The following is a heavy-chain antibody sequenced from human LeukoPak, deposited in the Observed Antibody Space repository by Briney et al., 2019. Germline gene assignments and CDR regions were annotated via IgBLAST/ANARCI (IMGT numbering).Heavy chain of an antibody. Sequence: GGSLRLSCAASGFTFSDYYMSWIRQAPGKRLEWVSYISSSGSTIYYADSVKGRFTISRDNAKNSLYLQMNSLRAEDTAVYYCARELAVAGTGNMYFDYWGQGTLVTVSS. CDR3: ARELAVAGTGNMYFDY. CDR2: ISSSGSTI. D-gene: IGHD6-19*01. J-gene: IGHJ4*02. CDR1: GFTFSDYY. V-gene: IGHV3-11*01.